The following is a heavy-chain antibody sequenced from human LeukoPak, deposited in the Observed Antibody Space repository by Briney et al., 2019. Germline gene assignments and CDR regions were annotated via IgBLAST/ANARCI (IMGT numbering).Heavy chain of an antibody. CDR1: GYTFTGYY. CDR2: INPNNGDT. Sequence: ASVKVSCKASGYTFTGYYMHWVRQAPGQGPEWMGWINPNNGDTSYAQKFQGRVTMTRDTSISTAYIELTSLTSDDTAVYYCARGRTLSGGNRAYLDSYWGQGTLVTVSS. V-gene: IGHV1-2*02. CDR3: ARGRTLSGGNRAYLDSY. J-gene: IGHJ4*02. D-gene: IGHD3-16*01.